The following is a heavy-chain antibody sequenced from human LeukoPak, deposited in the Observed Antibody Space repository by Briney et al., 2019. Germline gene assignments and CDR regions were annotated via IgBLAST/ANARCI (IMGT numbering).Heavy chain of an antibody. J-gene: IGHJ4*02. D-gene: IGHD3-22*01. CDR1: GFTFGNYA. Sequence: GGSLGLSCAASGFTFGNYAMSWVRQAPGKGLQWVSTIASYGGTTYYADSVKGRLTISRDNFKNAVYLQMNSLRAEDTAVYYCARDYDSSGYYFDYWGQGTLVTVSS. V-gene: IGHV3-23*01. CDR2: IASYGGTT. CDR3: ARDYDSSGYYFDY.